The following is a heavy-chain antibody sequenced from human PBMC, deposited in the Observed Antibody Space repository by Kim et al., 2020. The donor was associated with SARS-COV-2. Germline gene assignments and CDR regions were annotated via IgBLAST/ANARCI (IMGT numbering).Heavy chain of an antibody. J-gene: IGHJ3*02. CDR3: ARDYGDYDAFDI. CDR1: GGSISSGGYY. V-gene: IGHV4-31*03. Sequence: SETLSLTCTVSGGSISSGGYYWSWIRQHPGKGLEWIGYIYYSGSTYYNPSLKSRVTISVDTSKNQFSLKLSSVTAADTAVYYCARDYGDYDAFDIWGQGTMVTVSS. D-gene: IGHD4-17*01. CDR2: IYYSGST.